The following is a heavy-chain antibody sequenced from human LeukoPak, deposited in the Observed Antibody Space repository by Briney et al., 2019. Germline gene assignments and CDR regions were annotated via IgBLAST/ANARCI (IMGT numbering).Heavy chain of an antibody. CDR1: GFTFSSYA. CDR2: INSDGSRT. J-gene: IGHJ4*02. Sequence: GGSLRLSCAASGFTFSSYAMSWVRQAPGKGLVWVSRINSDGSRTNNADSVKDRFTISRDNAKNTLYLQMNSLRAEDTAVYYCARDKEVATTADLGYWGQGTLVTVSS. V-gene: IGHV3-74*01. CDR3: ARDKEVATTADLGY. D-gene: IGHD5-24*01.